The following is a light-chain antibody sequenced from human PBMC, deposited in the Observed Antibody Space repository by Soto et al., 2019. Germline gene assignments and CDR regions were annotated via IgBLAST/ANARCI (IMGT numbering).Light chain of an antibody. CDR1: SSDVGGYNY. Sequence: QSALTQPRSVSGSPGQSVTISCTGTSSDVGGYNYVSWYQQHPGKAPKLMIYDVIKRPSGVPDRFSGSKSGNTASLTISGXXAEDEADYYCCSYAGSYTVIFGGGTKLTV. V-gene: IGLV2-11*01. CDR2: DVI. J-gene: IGLJ2*01. CDR3: CSYAGSYTVI.